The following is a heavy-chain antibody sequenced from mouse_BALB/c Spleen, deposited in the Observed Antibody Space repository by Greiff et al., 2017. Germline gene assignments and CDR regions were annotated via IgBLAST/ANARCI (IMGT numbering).Heavy chain of an antibody. CDR1: GYTFTSYW. Sequence: VQLQQSGAELARPGASVKLSCKASGYTFTSYWMQWVKQRPGQGLEWIGAIYPGDGDTRYTQKFKGKATLTADKSSSTAYMQLSSLASEDSAVYYCARLDAGAMNYWGQGTSVTVSS. V-gene: IGHV1-87*01. J-gene: IGHJ4*01. CDR2: IYPGDGDT. CDR3: ARLDAGAMNY.